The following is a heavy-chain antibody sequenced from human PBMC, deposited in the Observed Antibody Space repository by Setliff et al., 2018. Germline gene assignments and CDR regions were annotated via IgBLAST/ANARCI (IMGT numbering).Heavy chain of an antibody. D-gene: IGHD3-10*01. CDR2: INKDGSER. CDR1: GLIFSNNW. CDR3: ARDSSHFIRVLDS. V-gene: IGHV3-7*01. Sequence: GGSLRLSCVASGLIFSNNWMSWVRQAPGKGLEWVTNINKDGSERNYVDSVKGRFTISRDNAKNSLFLQMDNLRAEDTAQYFCARDSSHFIRVLDSWGQGTLVTVSS. J-gene: IGHJ4*02.